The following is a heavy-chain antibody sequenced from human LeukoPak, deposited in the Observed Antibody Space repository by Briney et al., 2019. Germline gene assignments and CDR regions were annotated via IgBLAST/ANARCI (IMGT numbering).Heavy chain of an antibody. J-gene: IGHJ6*02. CDR1: GGSISGHY. V-gene: IGHV4-59*11. D-gene: IGHD3-16*01. CDR2: IHYTGKP. Sequence: SETLSLTCSVSGGSISGHYWTWIRQPPGKGLEWIGQIHYTGKPDYNPSLKSRITISVDTSKNQVSLQVSSVTAADSAIYYCARFGVDYDMDVWGHGTTVTAFS. CDR3: ARFGVDYDMDV.